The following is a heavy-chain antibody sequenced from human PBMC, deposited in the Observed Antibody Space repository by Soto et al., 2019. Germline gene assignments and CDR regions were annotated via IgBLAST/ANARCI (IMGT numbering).Heavy chain of an antibody. CDR2: IIGIFGTA. D-gene: IGHD6-13*01. CDR3: ARQQGTAAANDY. CDR1: GGTFGSYS. J-gene: IGHJ4*02. Sequence: ASVKVSCKASGGTFGSYSISWVRQAPGQGLEWMGGIIGIFGTANYAQKFQGRVTITADKSTSTAYMELSSLRSEDTAVYYCARQQGTAAANDYWGQGTLVTVSS. V-gene: IGHV1-69*06.